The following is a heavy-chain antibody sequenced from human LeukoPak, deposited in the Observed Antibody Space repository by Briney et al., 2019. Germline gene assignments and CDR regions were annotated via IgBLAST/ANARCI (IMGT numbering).Heavy chain of an antibody. J-gene: IGHJ3*02. CDR2: KESNGYT. Sequence: SETLSLTCNLSGGSLSGFYWSWLRQPPGKGLEWIAYKESNGYTEYYPSLMSRVKISLDTSKNQLSPELTSVTAADTAVYYCARAVAGTGYAFDIWGQGTMVTVSS. CDR1: GGSLSGFY. V-gene: IGHV4-59*01. D-gene: IGHD6-19*01. CDR3: ARAVAGTGYAFDI.